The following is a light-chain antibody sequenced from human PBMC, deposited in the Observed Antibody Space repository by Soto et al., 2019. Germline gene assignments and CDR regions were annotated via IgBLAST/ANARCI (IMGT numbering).Light chain of an antibody. CDR1: QDISRW. Sequence: RMSLSPSSVSASVGDRVTITCRASQDISRWLAWYQQKPGKAPKLLIYAASSLQSGVPSRFSGTGSGTDFTLTISSLQPEDFATYYCQQAHSFPITFGQGTRLEI. V-gene: IGKV1-12*01. CDR2: AAS. CDR3: QQAHSFPIT. J-gene: IGKJ5*01.